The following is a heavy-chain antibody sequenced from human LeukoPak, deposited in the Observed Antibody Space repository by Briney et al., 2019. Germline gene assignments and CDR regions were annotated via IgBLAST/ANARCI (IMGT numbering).Heavy chain of an antibody. CDR1: GYTFTSYG. Sequence: ASVKVSCKASGYTFTSYGISRVRQAPGQGLEWMGWISAYNGNTNYAQKLQGRVTMTTDTSTSTAYMELRSLRSDDTAVYYCARWAGVVIINGWFDPWGQGTLVTVSS. CDR2: ISAYNGNT. J-gene: IGHJ5*02. CDR3: ARWAGVVIINGWFDP. V-gene: IGHV1-18*01. D-gene: IGHD3-3*01.